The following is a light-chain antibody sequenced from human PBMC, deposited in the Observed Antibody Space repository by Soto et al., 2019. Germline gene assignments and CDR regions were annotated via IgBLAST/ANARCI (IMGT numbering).Light chain of an antibody. CDR1: QSISSW. V-gene: IGKV1-5*03. CDR2: KSS. CDR3: RQGNSYPYR. J-gene: IGKJ2*03. Sequence: DIQMTQSPSTLSASVGDRVTITCRASQSISSWLAGYQQKPGKAPKLLIYKSSNLESGVPLSFSGSGSGTVFTLTISMMQADDVASYYCRQGNSYPYRCGEGTKLEIK.